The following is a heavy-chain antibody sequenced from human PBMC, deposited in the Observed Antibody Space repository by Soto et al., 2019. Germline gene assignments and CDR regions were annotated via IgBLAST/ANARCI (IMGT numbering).Heavy chain of an antibody. CDR2: INAGNGNT. Sequence: ASVKVSYKASGYTFTSYAMHWVRQAPGQRLEWMGWINAGNGNTKYSQKFQGRVTITRDTSASTAYMELSSLRSEDTAVYYCARSIVVVTALDYWGQGTLVTVAS. V-gene: IGHV1-3*01. D-gene: IGHD2-21*02. CDR3: ARSIVVVTALDY. CDR1: GYTFTSYA. J-gene: IGHJ4*02.